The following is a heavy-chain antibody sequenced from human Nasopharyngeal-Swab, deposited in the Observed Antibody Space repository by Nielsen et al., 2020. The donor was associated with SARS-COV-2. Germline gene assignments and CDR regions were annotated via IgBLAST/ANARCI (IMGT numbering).Heavy chain of an antibody. CDR3: TRDQRTFDWPPMDA. J-gene: IGHJ6*02. CDR1: GFTFSSYW. D-gene: IGHD3-9*01. Sequence: GGSLRLSCAASGFTFSSYWMHWVRQAPGKGLVWVSRINTDGSETGYADSVTGRFTISRDNTKNTLSLQMNSLRAEDTGIYYCTRDQRTFDWPPMDAWGQGTTVTVSS. V-gene: IGHV3-74*01. CDR2: INTDGSET.